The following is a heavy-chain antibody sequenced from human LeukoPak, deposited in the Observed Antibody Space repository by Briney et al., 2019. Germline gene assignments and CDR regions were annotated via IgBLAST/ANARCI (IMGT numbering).Heavy chain of an antibody. J-gene: IGHJ4*02. D-gene: IGHD6-13*01. CDR3: AKDHDSDGYYFEY. V-gene: IGHV3-9*03. CDR1: GFKFDDYA. CDR2: ISWNSAKI. Sequence: PGGSLRLSCAASGFKFDDYAMHWVRQAPGKGLEWVSGISWNSAKIAYADSVKGRFTISRDNAKNSLYLQMNSLRAEDMALYYCAKDHDSDGYYFEYWGQGTLVTVSS.